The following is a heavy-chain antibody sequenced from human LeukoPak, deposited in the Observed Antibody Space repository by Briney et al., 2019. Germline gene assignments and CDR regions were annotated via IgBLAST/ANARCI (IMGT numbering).Heavy chain of an antibody. Sequence: TSETLSLTCTVSGGSISTYYWSWIRQPPGKGLEWIGNIYNSGSSAYYNPSLKSRVTISVDTSKNQFSLKLTSVTAADTAVYYCARDAAAGTDYWGQGTLVTVSS. CDR3: ARDAAAGTDY. J-gene: IGHJ4*02. D-gene: IGHD6-13*01. CDR1: GGSISTYY. CDR2: IYNSGSSA. V-gene: IGHV4-4*08.